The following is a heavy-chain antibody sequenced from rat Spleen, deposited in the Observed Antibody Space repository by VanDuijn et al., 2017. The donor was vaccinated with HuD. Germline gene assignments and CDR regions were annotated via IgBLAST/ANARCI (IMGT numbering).Heavy chain of an antibody. J-gene: IGHJ3*01. Sequence: EVQLQESGPGLVKPSQSLSLTCSVTGHSLASSYRWNWIRKFPGNKLEWMGYINSAGSTNYNPSLKSRISISRDTSKNQFFLQVDSVTTEDTATYYCARSDGTHYYLPFADWGQGTLVTVSS. D-gene: IGHD1-12*02. CDR2: INSAGST. CDR1: GHSLASSYR. CDR3: ARSDGTHYYLPFAD. V-gene: IGHV3-3*01.